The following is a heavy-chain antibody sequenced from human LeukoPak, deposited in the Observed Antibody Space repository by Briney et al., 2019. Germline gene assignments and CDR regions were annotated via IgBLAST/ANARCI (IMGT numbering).Heavy chain of an antibody. CDR1: GFTFSSYS. V-gene: IGHV3-21*01. CDR2: ISSSSSYI. D-gene: IGHD6-13*01. Sequence: GGSLRLSCAASGFTFSSYSMNWVRQAPGKGLEWVSSISSSSSYIYYADSVKGRFTISRDNAKNSLYLQMNSLRAEDTAVYYCARDDSGIAAAGTPLDYWGQGTLVTVSS. CDR3: ARDDSGIAAAGTPLDY. J-gene: IGHJ4*02.